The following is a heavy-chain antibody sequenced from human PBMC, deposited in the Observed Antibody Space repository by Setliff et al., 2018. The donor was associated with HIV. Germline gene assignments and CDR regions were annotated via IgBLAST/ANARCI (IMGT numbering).Heavy chain of an antibody. CDR2: FYKSGST. CDR1: GGSLSGYH. V-gene: IGHV4-59*08. J-gene: IGHJ4*02. Sequence: SETLSLTCSVSGGSLSGYHWSWIRQPPGKGLEWIGYFYKSGSTNSGPSFKSRVSMSGDTSKNQLSLKVTSVTAADTAVYYCARLSDTAMASFDSWGQGNLVTVSS. CDR3: ARLSDTAMASFDS. D-gene: IGHD5-18*01.